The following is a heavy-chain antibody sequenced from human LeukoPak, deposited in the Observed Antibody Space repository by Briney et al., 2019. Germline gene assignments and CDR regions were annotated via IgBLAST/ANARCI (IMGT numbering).Heavy chain of an antibody. D-gene: IGHD3-10*01. CDR2: ISGSGGST. Sequence: GGSLRLSCAASGFTFSSYAMSWVRQAPGKGLEWVSAISGSGGSTYYADSVKGRFTISRDNSKNTLYLQMNSLRAEDTAVYYCAKGVITMVRGVTAWFDPWGQGTLVTVSS. V-gene: IGHV3-23*01. CDR1: GFTFSSYA. CDR3: AKGVITMVRGVTAWFDP. J-gene: IGHJ5*02.